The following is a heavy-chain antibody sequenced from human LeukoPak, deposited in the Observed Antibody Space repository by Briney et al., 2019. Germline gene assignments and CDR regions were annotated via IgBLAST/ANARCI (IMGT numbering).Heavy chain of an antibody. CDR2: IYNSGNT. CDR3: ARYRAFDI. J-gene: IGHJ3*02. Sequence: SETLSLTCTVSGGSISGYYWSWIRQPPGEGLEWIGYIYNSGNTNYNPSLKSRVTISVDTSKNQFSLKLTSVTAADTAVYYCARYRAFDIWGRGTMVTVSS. CDR1: GGSISGYY. V-gene: IGHV4-59*01.